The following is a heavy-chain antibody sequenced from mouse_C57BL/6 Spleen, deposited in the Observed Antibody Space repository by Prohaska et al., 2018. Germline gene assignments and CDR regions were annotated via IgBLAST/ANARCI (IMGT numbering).Heavy chain of an antibody. CDR2: INPSNGGT. CDR3: AISSPSLYGVSFDY. CDR1: GYTFTSYW. J-gene: IGHJ2*01. Sequence: GTELVKPGASVKLSCTASGYTFTSYWMHWVKQRPGQGLEWIGNINPSNGGTNYNETFKSKATLTVDKSSSTAYMQLSSLTSEDSAVYYCAISSPSLYGVSFDYWGQGTTLTVAS. V-gene: IGHV1-53*01. D-gene: IGHD6-2*01.